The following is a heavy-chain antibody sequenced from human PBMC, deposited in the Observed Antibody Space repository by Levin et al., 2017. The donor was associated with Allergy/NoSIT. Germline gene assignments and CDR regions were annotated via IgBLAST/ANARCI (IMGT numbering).Heavy chain of an antibody. Sequence: GGSLRLSCAASGFTFSSYGMHWVRQAPGKGLEWVAVISYDGSNKYYADSVKGRFTISRDNSKNTLYLQMNSLRAEDTAVYYCAKEKIVVVPAAIPSYGMDVWGQGTTVTVSS. V-gene: IGHV3-30*18. CDR2: ISYDGSNK. J-gene: IGHJ6*02. CDR1: GFTFSSYG. D-gene: IGHD2-2*01. CDR3: AKEKIVVVPAAIPSYGMDV.